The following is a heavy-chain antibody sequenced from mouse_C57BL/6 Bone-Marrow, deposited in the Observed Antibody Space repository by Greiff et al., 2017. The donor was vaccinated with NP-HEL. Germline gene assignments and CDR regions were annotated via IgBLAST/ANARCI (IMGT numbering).Heavy chain of an antibody. CDR2: IRSKSNNYAT. V-gene: IGHV10-1*01. J-gene: IGHJ1*03. CDR1: GFSFNTYA. Sequence: DVQLVESGGGLVQPKGSLKLSCAASGFSFNTYAMNWVRQAPGKGLEWVARIRSKSNNYATYYADSVKDRFTISRDDSGSMLDLQVNNLRTEDTAMYDGVRHGDDFDVWGTGTTVTVSS. CDR3: VRHGDDFDV.